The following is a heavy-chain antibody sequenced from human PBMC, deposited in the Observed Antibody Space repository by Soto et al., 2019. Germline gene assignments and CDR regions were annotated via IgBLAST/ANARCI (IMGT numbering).Heavy chain of an antibody. Sequence: SVKVSCKASGYTFTSYGISWVRQAPGQGLEWMGGIIPIFGTANYAQKFQGRVTITADESTSTAYMELSSLRSEDTAVYYCARGPVHQFDYWGQGTLVTVSS. CDR3: ARGPVHQFDY. J-gene: IGHJ4*02. D-gene: IGHD6-6*01. CDR2: IIPIFGTA. CDR1: GYTFTSYG. V-gene: IGHV1-69*13.